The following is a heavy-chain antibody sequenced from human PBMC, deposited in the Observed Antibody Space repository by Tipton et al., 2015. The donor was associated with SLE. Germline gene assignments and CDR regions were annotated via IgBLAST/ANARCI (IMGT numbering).Heavy chain of an antibody. CDR2: ISVYNGDT. CDR3: ASGEGEEWLFYGGDY. V-gene: IGHV1-18*01. D-gene: IGHD3-3*01. Sequence: QVQLVQSGAEVKKPGASVKVSCKASGYTFTNYGISWVRQAPGQGLEWMGWISVYNGDTNYSQKLQGRVTMTTDTSTSTAYMELRSLRSDDTAVYYCASGEGEEWLFYGGDYWGQGTLVTVSS. CDR1: GYTFTNYG. J-gene: IGHJ4*02.